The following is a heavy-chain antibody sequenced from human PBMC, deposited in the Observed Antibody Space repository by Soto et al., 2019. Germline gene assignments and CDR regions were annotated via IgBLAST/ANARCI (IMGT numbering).Heavy chain of an antibody. V-gene: IGHV4-30-2*01. J-gene: IGHJ5*02. D-gene: IGHD1-26*01. CDR1: GGSISSNLYS. CDR3: ARVPDGRLKWFDP. CDR2: IHHSEST. Sequence: LSLTCGVSGGSISSNLYSWSWIRQPRGNGLEWIGDIHHSESTHYNPSLESRVTISVDRSRNQFSLRLTSVTAADTAVYYCARVPDGRLKWFDPWGPGILVTVSS.